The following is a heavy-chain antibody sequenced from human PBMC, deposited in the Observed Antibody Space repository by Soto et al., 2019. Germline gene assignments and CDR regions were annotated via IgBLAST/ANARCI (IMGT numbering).Heavy chain of an antibody. Sequence: PGGSLRLSCSASGFTFSSYAMHWVRKAPGKGLEWVAVISYDGSNKYYADSVKGRFTISRDNSKNTLYLQMNSLRAEDTAVYYCARDLVVLMGYYYYGMDVWGQGTTVTVSS. V-gene: IGHV3-30-3*01. CDR1: GFTFSSYA. CDR3: ARDLVVLMGYYYYGMDV. CDR2: ISYDGSNK. J-gene: IGHJ6*02. D-gene: IGHD2-8*01.